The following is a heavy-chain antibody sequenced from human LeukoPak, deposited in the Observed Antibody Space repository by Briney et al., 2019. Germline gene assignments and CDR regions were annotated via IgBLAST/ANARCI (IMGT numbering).Heavy chain of an antibody. J-gene: IGHJ3*02. Sequence: GGSLRLSCAASGFILSDYYMSWIRHAPGKGLEWVSYLSTSGDIMYYAGSAKGRFTISRDNAKNSLYLEMDSLRAEDTAVYYCARGHYGGNPADAFDIWGQGTMVTVS. CDR3: ARGHYGGNPADAFDI. V-gene: IGHV3-11*01. CDR1: GFILSDYY. D-gene: IGHD4-23*01. CDR2: LSTSGDIM.